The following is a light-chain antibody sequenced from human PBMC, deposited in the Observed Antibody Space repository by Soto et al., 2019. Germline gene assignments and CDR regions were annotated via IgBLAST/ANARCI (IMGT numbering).Light chain of an antibody. CDR3: SSYTSTTTIYV. J-gene: IGLJ1*01. CDR2: EVS. CDR1: SSDVGGYNY. V-gene: IGLV2-14*01. Sequence: QSALTQPASVSGSPGQSITISCTGTSSDVGGYNYVSWYHHHPGKAPKLIIYEVSDRPSGVSNRFSGSKSGNTASLTISGLQAEDEADYYCSSYTSTTTIYVFGTGTKVTVL.